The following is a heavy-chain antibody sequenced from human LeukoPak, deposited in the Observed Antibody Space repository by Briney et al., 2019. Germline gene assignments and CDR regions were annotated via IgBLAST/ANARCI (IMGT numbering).Heavy chain of an antibody. D-gene: IGHD3-22*01. Sequence: PSETLSLTCAVSGGSISSSSYYWGWIRQPPGKGLEWIANMYYSGNTNHNPSLKSRVTISVDTSKNQFSLKLSSVTAADTAVYYCARGRYYYDSSGSRSTCFDYWGQGTLVTVSS. V-gene: IGHV4-39*07. J-gene: IGHJ4*02. CDR1: GGSISSSSYY. CDR2: MYYSGNT. CDR3: ARGRYYYDSSGSRSTCFDY.